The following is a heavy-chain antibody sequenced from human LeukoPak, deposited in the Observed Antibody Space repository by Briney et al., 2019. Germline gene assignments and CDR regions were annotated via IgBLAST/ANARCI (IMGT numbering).Heavy chain of an antibody. CDR1: GFIFSSYS. V-gene: IGHV3-48*01. CDR2: ISSTSGTI. D-gene: IGHD2-2*01. CDR3: AKDALRIVVVPAAMPYYYYMDV. Sequence: GGSLRLSCAASGFIFSSYSMNWVRQAPGKGLEWLSYISSTSGTIYYADSVEGRFTISRDNSKNTLYLQMNSLRAEDTAVYYCAKDALRIVVVPAAMPYYYYMDVWGKGTTVTVSS. J-gene: IGHJ6*03.